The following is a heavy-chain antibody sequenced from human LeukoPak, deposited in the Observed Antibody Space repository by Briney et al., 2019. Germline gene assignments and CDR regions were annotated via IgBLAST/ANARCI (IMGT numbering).Heavy chain of an antibody. CDR1: GFTFSNYA. D-gene: IGHD5-18*01. CDR3: ARGYSYPYFDY. V-gene: IGHV3-23*01. J-gene: IGHJ4*02. CDR2: ITGSGSRT. Sequence: PGGSLRLSCAASGFTFSNYAMSWVRQAPGKGLEWVSSITGSGSRTYYADSVKGRFTISRDNSENTLYLQMNSLRDEDTAVYYCARGYSYPYFDYWGQGTLVTVSS.